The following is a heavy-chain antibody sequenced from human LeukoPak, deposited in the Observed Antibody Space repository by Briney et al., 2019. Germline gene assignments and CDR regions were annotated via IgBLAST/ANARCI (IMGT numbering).Heavy chain of an antibody. Sequence: ASVKVSCKASGYTFTSYDINGVRQATGQGLDWMGWMNPNSGNTGYAQKFQGRVNITRNTSISTAYMELSSLRSEDTAVYYCARVYDSSSCLDYWGQGTLVTVSS. CDR3: ARVYDSSSCLDY. CDR2: MNPNSGNT. V-gene: IGHV1-8*03. CDR1: GYTFTSYD. J-gene: IGHJ4*02. D-gene: IGHD6-13*01.